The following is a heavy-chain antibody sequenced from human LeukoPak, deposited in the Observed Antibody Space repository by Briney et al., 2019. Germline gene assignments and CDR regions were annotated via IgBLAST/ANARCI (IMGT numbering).Heavy chain of an antibody. Sequence: GGSLRLSCAVSGSTFSSYAMSWVRQAPGKGLEWVSAISGSGGSTYYADSVKGRFTISRDNSKNTLYLQMNSLRAEDTAVYYCAKGPREAFDIWGQGTMVTVSS. CDR3: AKGPREAFDI. CDR1: GSTFSSYA. D-gene: IGHD1-26*01. V-gene: IGHV3-23*01. CDR2: ISGSGGST. J-gene: IGHJ3*02.